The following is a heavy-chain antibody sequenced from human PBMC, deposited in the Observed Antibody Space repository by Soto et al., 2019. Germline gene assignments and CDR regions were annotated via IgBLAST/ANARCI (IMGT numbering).Heavy chain of an antibody. D-gene: IGHD3-22*01. V-gene: IGHV1-3*01. CDR1: GDTFSHYA. J-gene: IGHJ4*02. CDR2: INAGNGNT. Sequence: ASVKVSCKASGDTFSHYALHWVRQAPGQRPEWMGWINAGNGNTKYSQKFQGRVTITRDTSASTAYMELSSLRSEDTAVYYCARGSGYYYWDDYWGQGTLVTVSS. CDR3: ARGSGYYYWDDY.